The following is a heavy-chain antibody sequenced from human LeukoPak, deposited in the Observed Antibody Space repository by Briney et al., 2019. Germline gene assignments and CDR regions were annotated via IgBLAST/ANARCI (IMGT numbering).Heavy chain of an antibody. CDR1: GGSISSYY. J-gene: IGHJ4*02. D-gene: IGHD2-21*02. CDR2: IYYSGST. V-gene: IGHV4-59*08. CDR3: ARREGDLFDY. Sequence: SETLSLTCTVSGGSISSYYWSWIRQPPGKGLEWIGYIYYSGSTNYNPSLKSRVTISVDTSKNQFSLKLSSVTAADTAVYYCARREGDLFDYWGQGTLVTVPS.